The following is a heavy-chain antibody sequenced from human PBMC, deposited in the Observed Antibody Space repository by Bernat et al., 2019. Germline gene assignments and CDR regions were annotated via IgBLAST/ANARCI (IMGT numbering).Heavy chain of an antibody. CDR2: IIPTFGTA. J-gene: IGHJ5*02. CDR3: ARDHDYGDQGDWFDP. CDR1: GGTFSSYA. V-gene: IGHV1-69*06. Sequence: QVQLVQSGAEVKKPGSSVKVSCKASGGTFSSYAISWVRQAPGQGLEWMGGIIPTFGTANYAQKFQGRVTVTADKSTSTAYMELSSLGSEDTAVYYCARDHDYGDQGDWFDPWGQGTLVTVSS. D-gene: IGHD4-17*01.